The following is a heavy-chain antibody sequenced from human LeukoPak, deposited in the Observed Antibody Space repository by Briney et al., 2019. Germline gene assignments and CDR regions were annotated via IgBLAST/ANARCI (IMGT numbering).Heavy chain of an antibody. CDR2: ISSSGSTI. V-gene: IGHV3-11*01. J-gene: IGHJ4*02. Sequence: GGSLRLSCAASGFTFSDYYSSWIRQAPGKGLELVSYISSSGSTIYYADSVKGRFTISRDNAKNSLYLQMNSLIAEDTAVYYCASRRVVVPAALDYWGQGTLVTVSS. D-gene: IGHD2-2*01. CDR1: GFTFSDYY. CDR3: ASRRVVVPAALDY.